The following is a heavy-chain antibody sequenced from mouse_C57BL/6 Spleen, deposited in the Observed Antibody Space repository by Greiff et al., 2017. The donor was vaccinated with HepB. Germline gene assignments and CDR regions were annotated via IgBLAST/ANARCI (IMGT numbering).Heavy chain of an antibody. CDR2: IHPNSGST. CDR1: GYTFTSYW. CDR3: AREEYGKDAMDY. V-gene: IGHV1-64*01. D-gene: IGHD2-10*02. Sequence: QVQLQQPGAELVKPGASVKLSCKASGYTFTSYWMHWVKQRPGQGLEWIGMIHPNSGSTNYNEKFKSKATLTVDKSSSTAYMQLSSLTSEDSAVYYCAREEYGKDAMDYWGQGTSVTVSS. J-gene: IGHJ4*01.